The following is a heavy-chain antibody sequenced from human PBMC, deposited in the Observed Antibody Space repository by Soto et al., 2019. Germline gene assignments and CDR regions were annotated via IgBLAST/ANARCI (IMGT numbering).Heavy chain of an antibody. Sequence: SVKVAFKASSYTFTRYGIGWVRQAPGQGLEWMGGIIPIFGTANYAQKFQGRVTITADESTSTAYMELSSLRSEDTAVYYCARAPARYYDFWSGYTNRYYYYYGMDVWGQGTTVTGSS. J-gene: IGHJ6*02. V-gene: IGHV1-69*01. CDR3: ARAPARYYDFWSGYTNRYYYYYGMDV. CDR1: SYTFTRYG. D-gene: IGHD3-3*01. CDR2: IIPIFGTA.